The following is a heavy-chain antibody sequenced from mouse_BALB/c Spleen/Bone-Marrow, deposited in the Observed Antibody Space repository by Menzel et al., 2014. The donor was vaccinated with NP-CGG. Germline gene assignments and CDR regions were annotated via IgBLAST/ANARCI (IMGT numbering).Heavy chain of an antibody. D-gene: IGHD1-1*01. J-gene: IGHJ2*01. CDR1: GFAFSSYD. V-gene: IGHV5-12-1*01. CDR3: AREVLRDYFDY. CDR2: ISSGGGST. Sequence: DVMLVESGGGLVKPGGSLKLSCAASGFAFSSYDMSWVRQTPEKRLEWVAYISSGGGSTYYPDTVKGRFTISRDNAKNTLYLQMSSLRSEDTAMYYCAREVLRDYFDYRGQGTPLTVSS.